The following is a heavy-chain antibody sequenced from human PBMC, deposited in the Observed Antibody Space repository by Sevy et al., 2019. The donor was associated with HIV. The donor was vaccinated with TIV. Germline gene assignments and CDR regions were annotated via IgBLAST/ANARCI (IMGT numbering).Heavy chain of an antibody. CDR3: ARLCSSGPPGNYYYYMDV. V-gene: IGHV5-51*01. CDR2: IYPGDSDT. CDR1: GYSFTSYW. D-gene: IGHD6-19*01. Sequence: GESLKISCKGSGYSFTSYWIGWVRQMPGKGLEWMGIIYPGDSDTRYSPSFQGQVTISADKSISTAYLQWSSLKASDTAMYYCARLCSSGPPGNYYYYMDVWGKGTTVTVSS. J-gene: IGHJ6*03.